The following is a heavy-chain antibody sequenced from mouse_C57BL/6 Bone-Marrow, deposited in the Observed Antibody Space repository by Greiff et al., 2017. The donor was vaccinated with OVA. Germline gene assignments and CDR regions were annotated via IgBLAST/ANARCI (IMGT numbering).Heavy chain of an antibody. V-gene: IGHV1-50*01. CDR2: IDPSDIYT. CDR1: GYTFTSYW. D-gene: IGHD1-1*01. CDR3: AREGSRTPFAY. J-gene: IGHJ3*01. Sequence: VQLQQPGAELVKPGASVKLSCKASGYTFTSYWMQWVKQRPGQGLEWIGEIDPSDIYTNYNQKFKGKATLTVDTSSSTAYMQLSSLTSEDSAVYYCAREGSRTPFAYWGQGTLVTVSA.